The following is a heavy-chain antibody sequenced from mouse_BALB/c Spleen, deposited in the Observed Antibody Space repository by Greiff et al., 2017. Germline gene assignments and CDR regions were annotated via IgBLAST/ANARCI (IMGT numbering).Heavy chain of an antibody. V-gene: IGHV1-87*01. D-gene: IGHD2-13*01. J-gene: IGHJ4*01. CDR2: IYPGDGDT. Sequence: QVQLQQSGAELARPGASVKLSCKASRYTFTSYWMQWVKQRPGQGLEWIGAIYPGDGDTRYTQKFKGKATLTADKSSSTAYMQLSSLASEDSAVYYCARPGDYYAMDYWGQGTSVTVSS. CDR3: ARPGDYYAMDY. CDR1: RYTFTSYW.